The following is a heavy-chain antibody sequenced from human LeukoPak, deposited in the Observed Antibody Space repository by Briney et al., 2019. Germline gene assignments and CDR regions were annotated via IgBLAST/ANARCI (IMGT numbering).Heavy chain of an antibody. Sequence: NPSETLSLTCTVSGGSISSYYWSWIRQPPGKGLEWIGYIYYSGSTNYNPSLKSRVTISVDTSKNQFSLKLSSVTAADTAVYYCARRIGQWELLGSSGWDDYWGQGTLVTVSS. J-gene: IGHJ4*02. D-gene: IGHD1-26*01. CDR1: GGSISSYY. CDR2: IYYSGST. V-gene: IGHV4-59*08. CDR3: ARRIGQWELLGSSGWDDY.